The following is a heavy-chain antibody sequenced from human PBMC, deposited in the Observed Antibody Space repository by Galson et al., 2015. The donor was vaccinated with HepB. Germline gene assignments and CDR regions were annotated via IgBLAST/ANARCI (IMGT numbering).Heavy chain of an antibody. D-gene: IGHD6-6*01. CDR1: GFTFSSYG. V-gene: IGHV3-30*18. Sequence: CAASGFTFSSYGMHWVRQAPGKGLEWVAVISYDGSNKYYADSVKGRFTISRDNSKNTLYLQMNSLRAEDTAVYYCAKVSSSSRGGYFDYWGQGTLVTVSS. CDR3: AKVSSSSRGGYFDY. J-gene: IGHJ4*02. CDR2: ISYDGSNK.